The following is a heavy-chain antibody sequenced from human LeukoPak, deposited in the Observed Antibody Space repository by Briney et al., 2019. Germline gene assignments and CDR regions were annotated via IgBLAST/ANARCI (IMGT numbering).Heavy chain of an antibody. Sequence: GGSLRLSCAASGFTFSSYWMSWVRQAPGKGLEWVANIKQDGSGKYYVDSVKGRFTISRDNAKNSLYLQMNSLRAEDTAVYYCASDSGYERTPPFDYWGQGTLVTVSS. D-gene: IGHD5-12*01. CDR1: GFTFSSYW. V-gene: IGHV3-7*01. CDR2: IKQDGSGK. CDR3: ASDSGYERTPPFDY. J-gene: IGHJ4*02.